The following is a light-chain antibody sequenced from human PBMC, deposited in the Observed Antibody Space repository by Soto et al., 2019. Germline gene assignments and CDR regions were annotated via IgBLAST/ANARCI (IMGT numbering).Light chain of an antibody. CDR2: AAS. CDR1: QGISNY. V-gene: IGKV1-27*01. J-gene: IGKJ1*01. CDR3: QRYNDGST. Sequence: DIQMTQSPSSLSASVGDRVTITCWASQGISNYLAWYQQRPGRVPTLLISAASTLQSGDPSRFSGSGSGTDFTLTITSLQPEDVATYYCQRYNDGSTFGQGTKVEI.